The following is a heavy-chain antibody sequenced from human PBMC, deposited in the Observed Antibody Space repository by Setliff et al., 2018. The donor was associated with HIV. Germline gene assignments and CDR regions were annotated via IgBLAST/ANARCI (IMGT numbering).Heavy chain of an antibody. CDR3: ARDPSFGIYYDSSGQYFQN. Sequence: ASVKVSCKASGFIFTSYGISWVRQAPGQGLEWMGWISAYNGSTNYAQKFQGRVSMTIDTSTSTAYMGLRSLRPDDTAVYFCARDPSFGIYYDSSGQYFQNWGQGTLVTVSS. J-gene: IGHJ1*01. V-gene: IGHV1-18*01. CDR1: GFIFTSYG. D-gene: IGHD3-22*01. CDR2: ISAYNGST.